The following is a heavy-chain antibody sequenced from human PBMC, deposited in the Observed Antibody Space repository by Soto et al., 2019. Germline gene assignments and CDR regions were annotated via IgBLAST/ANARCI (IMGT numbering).Heavy chain of an antibody. CDR2: INHSGST. D-gene: IGHD6-6*01. CDR1: GGSFSGYY. V-gene: IGHV4-34*01. J-gene: IGHJ6*02. CDR3: ARGGGIAARHYYYGMDV. Sequence: SSETLSLTCAVYGGSFSGYYWSWIRQPPGKGLEWIGEINHSGSTNYNPSLKSRVTISVDTSKNQFSLKLSSVTAADTAVYYCARGGGIAARHYYYGMDVWGQGTTVTVSS.